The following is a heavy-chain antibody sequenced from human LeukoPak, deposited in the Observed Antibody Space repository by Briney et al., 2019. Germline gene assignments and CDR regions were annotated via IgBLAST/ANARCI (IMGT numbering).Heavy chain of an antibody. V-gene: IGHV3-23*01. J-gene: IGHJ3*02. CDR3: VQEGPRGLAFDI. CDR1: GGTFRSYV. Sequence: GGSLRLPCEGCGGTFRSYVLLWVRQAPGKGPEGVSGISGSGGGNYYADSVKGRFAISRDNSKITLYLQMNSLRAEDTAVYYCVQEGPRGLAFDIWGQGTKVTVSS. CDR2: ISGSGGGN.